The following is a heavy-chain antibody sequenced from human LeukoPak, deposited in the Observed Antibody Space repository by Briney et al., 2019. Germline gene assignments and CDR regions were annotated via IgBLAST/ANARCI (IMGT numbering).Heavy chain of an antibody. CDR2: INHSGST. J-gene: IGHJ2*01. D-gene: IGHD3-22*01. Sequence: PSETLSLTCAVYGGSFSGYYWSWIRQPPGKGLEWIGEINHSGSTNYNPSLKSRVTISVDTSKNQFSLKLSSVTAADTAVYYCARDSSGSNSAFGRGKRYFDLWGRGTLVTVSS. CDR3: ARDSSGSNSAFGRGKRYFDL. V-gene: IGHV4-34*01. CDR1: GGSFSGYY.